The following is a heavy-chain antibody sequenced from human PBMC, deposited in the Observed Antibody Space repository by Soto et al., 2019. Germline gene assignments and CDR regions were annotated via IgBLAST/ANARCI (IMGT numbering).Heavy chain of an antibody. CDR2: ISSSGSTI. J-gene: IGHJ5*02. CDR3: ARGREMSTIGP. D-gene: IGHD1-1*01. Sequence: GGSLRLSCAASGFTFSSYAMSWVRQAPGKGLEWVSYISSSGSTIYYADSVKGRFTISRDNAKNSLHLQMNSLRAEDTAVYYCARGREMSTIGPWGQGTLVTVSS. CDR1: GFTFSSYA. V-gene: IGHV3-48*03.